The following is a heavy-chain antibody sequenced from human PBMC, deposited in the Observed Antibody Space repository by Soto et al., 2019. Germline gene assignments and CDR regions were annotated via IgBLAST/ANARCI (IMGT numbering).Heavy chain of an antibody. V-gene: IGHV1-69*01. CDR1: GGTFSTYS. J-gene: IGHJ5*02. Sequence: QMQLVQSGAEVRMPGSSVKVSCKASGGTFSTYSINWVRQAPGQGLEWMGGIIPLFGTTNYAQKFKGRVTITADESTSTAYMELSSLRAEDAAVYYCARGATHGSILYFWFDPWGQGTLVTVSS. CDR2: IIPLFGTT. D-gene: IGHD2-21*01. CDR3: ARGATHGSILYFWFDP.